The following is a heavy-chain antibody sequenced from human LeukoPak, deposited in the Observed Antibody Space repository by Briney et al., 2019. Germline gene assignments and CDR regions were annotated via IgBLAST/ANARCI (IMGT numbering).Heavy chain of an antibody. D-gene: IGHD6-19*01. CDR2: ISYDGSNK. CDR3: ARDFGSAVAGIDH. CDR1: GFTFSSYA. Sequence: GGSLRLSCAASGFTFSSYAMHWVRQAPGKGLEWVAVISYDGSNKYYADPVKGRFTISRDNSKNTLYLQMNSLRAEDTAVYYCARDFGSAVAGIDHWGQGTLVTASS. J-gene: IGHJ4*02. V-gene: IGHV3-30*04.